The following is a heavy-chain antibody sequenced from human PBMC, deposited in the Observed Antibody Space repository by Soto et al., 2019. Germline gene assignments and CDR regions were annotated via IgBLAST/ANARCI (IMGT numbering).Heavy chain of an antibody. CDR1: GVTFSSHS. CDR2: ISSSSSYI. Sequence: EVQLVESGGGLVKPGGSLRLSCAASGVTFSSHSMNWVRQAPGKGLEWVSSISSSSSYIYYADSVKGRFTISRDNAKKSLYLQMNSLSAEDTAVYYCSRDSIAAAGLFDYWGQGTLVTVSS. D-gene: IGHD6-13*01. CDR3: SRDSIAAAGLFDY. V-gene: IGHV3-21*01. J-gene: IGHJ4*02.